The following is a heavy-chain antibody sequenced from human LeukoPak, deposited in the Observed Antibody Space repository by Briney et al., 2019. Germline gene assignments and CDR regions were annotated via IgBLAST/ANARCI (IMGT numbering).Heavy chain of an antibody. CDR1: GGTFSSYA. J-gene: IGHJ5*02. Sequence: VASVKVSCKASGGTFSSYAISWVRQAPGQGLEWMGRIIPIFGIANYAQKFQGRVTITADKSTSTAYMELSSLRSEDTAVYYCAKVVAAIPSDNWFDPWGQGTLVTVSS. CDR2: IIPIFGIA. D-gene: IGHD2-15*01. CDR3: AKVVAAIPSDNWFDP. V-gene: IGHV1-69*04.